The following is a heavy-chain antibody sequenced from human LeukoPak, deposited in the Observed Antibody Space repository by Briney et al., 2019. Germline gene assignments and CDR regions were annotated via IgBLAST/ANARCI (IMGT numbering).Heavy chain of an antibody. CDR3: ARSPYRHFAY. CDR2: IYYSGST. V-gene: IGHV4-39*01. D-gene: IGHD4-11*01. Sequence: SETLSLTCTVSGGSISSSSYYWGWIRQPPGKGLEWIGSIYYSGSTYYNPSLKSRVTISVDTSKNQFSLKLSSVTAADTAVYYWARSPYRHFAYWGQGTLVTVSS. CDR1: GGSISSSSYY. J-gene: IGHJ4*02.